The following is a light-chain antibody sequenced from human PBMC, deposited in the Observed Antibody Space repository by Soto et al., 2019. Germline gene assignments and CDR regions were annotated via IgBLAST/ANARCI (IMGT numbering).Light chain of an antibody. CDR2: LEGSGSY. Sequence: QPVLTQSSSASASLGSSVRLTCTLSSGHSSYIIGWHQQQPGKAPRYLMKLEGSGSYHKGSGVPDRFSGSSSGADRYLTISNLQYEDEADYYCETWDSNTLWVFGGGTKVTVL. V-gene: IGLV4-60*02. CDR1: SGHSSYI. CDR3: ETWDSNTLWV. J-gene: IGLJ3*02.